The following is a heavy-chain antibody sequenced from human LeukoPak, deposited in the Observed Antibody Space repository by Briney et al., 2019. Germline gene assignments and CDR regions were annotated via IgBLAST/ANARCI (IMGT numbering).Heavy chain of an antibody. Sequence: GESLKISCKGFGYTFTNYWIGWVRQMPGKGLEWMGIIYPGDSDTRYSPSFQGQVTISADKSINTAYLQWSSLKASDTAMYYCAKEKGGYYDSSGYHPNWFDPWGQGTPVTVSS. D-gene: IGHD3-22*01. CDR2: IYPGDSDT. V-gene: IGHV5-51*01. CDR3: AKEKGGYYDSSGYHPNWFDP. CDR1: GYTFTNYW. J-gene: IGHJ5*02.